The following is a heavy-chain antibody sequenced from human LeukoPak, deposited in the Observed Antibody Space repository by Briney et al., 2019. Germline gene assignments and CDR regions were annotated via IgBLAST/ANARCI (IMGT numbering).Heavy chain of an antibody. CDR2: LTGSGASA. CDR1: GSTFSSYA. CDR3: AKVSSPYHYDSGGRNYYFDY. V-gene: IGHV3-23*01. J-gene: IGHJ4*02. Sequence: GGSLRLSCAASGSTFSSYAMSWVRQAPGKGLEWVSGLTGSGASAYYADSVKGRFTISRDNSKNTLYLQLNSLRAEDTAVYYCAKVSSPYHYDSGGRNYYFDYWGQGTLVTVSS. D-gene: IGHD3-22*01.